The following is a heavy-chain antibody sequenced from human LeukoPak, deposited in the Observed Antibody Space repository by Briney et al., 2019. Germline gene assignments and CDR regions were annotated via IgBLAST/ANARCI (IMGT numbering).Heavy chain of an antibody. J-gene: IGHJ4*02. CDR1: GSSISSGDYY. D-gene: IGHD3-16*01. CDR3: AREGGRGKYYFDY. V-gene: IGHV4-30-4*01. Sequence: SQTLSLTCIVSGSSISSGDYYWNWIRQPPGKGLEWIGYIYYSGYTYYNPSLKSQITISIDTSKNQFSLKLNSVAAADTAVYYCAREGGRGKYYFDYWGQGTLVTVSS. CDR2: IYYSGYT.